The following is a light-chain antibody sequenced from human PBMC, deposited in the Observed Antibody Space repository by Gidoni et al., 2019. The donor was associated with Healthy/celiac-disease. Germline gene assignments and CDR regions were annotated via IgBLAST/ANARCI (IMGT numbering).Light chain of an antibody. CDR3: QQYGSSPPLYT. V-gene: IGKV3-20*01. J-gene: IGKJ2*01. CDR2: VAS. Sequence: EIVLTQQPGALSVSPGERATLSCRASQSVSSSYLAWYQQKPGQAPRLLIYVASSRATGIPDRFSGSGSGTGFTLTISRLEPEDFAVYYCQQYGSSPPLYTFGQGTKLEIK. CDR1: QSVSSSY.